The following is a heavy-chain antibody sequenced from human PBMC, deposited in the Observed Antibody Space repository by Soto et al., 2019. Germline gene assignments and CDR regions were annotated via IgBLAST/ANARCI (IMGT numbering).Heavy chain of an antibody. CDR1: GFTFSNAW. V-gene: IGHV3-15*04. CDR3: TTPGLYTRSYYSAFHI. CDR2: IESKTDGGAI. J-gene: IGHJ3*02. Sequence: EVQLVESGGGLVKPGGSLRLSCAASGFTFSNAWMTWVRQAPGKGLEWVGRIESKTDGGAIDYAAPLKGRFTMSRDDSKNTLYLQMNSLKAEDAAMYYCTTPGLYTRSYYSAFHIGGQGTMVTISS. D-gene: IGHD6-13*01.